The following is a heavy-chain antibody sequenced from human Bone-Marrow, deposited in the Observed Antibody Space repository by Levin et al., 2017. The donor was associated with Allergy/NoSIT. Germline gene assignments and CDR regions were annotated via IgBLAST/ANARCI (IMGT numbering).Heavy chain of an antibody. J-gene: IGHJ4*02. CDR3: ARDRVVPYSNFDY. CDR1: GYTFTTYY. CDR2: INPSNGDT. V-gene: IGHV1-46*01. D-gene: IGHD3-10*01. Sequence: GESLKISCKASGYTFTTYYMHWVRQAPGQGLEWMGIINPSNGDTNYAQKFQGRSTMTRDTSTSTVHMELSSLRSDDTAVYYCARDRVVPYSNFDYWGQGTLVTVSS.